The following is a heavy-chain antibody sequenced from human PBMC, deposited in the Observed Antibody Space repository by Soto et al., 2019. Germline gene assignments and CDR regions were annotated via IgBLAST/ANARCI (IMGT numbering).Heavy chain of an antibody. CDR2: IIPIFGTA. CDR3: ARAPRNYYDSSGYGSGYAFDI. V-gene: IGHV1-69*13. J-gene: IGHJ3*02. Sequence: AASVKVSCKASGGTFSSYAISWVRQAPGQGLEWMGGIIPIFGTANYAQKFQGRVTITADESTSTAYMELSSLRSEDTAVYYCARAPRNYYDSSGYGSGYAFDIWGQGTMVTVSS. CDR1: GGTFSSYA. D-gene: IGHD3-22*01.